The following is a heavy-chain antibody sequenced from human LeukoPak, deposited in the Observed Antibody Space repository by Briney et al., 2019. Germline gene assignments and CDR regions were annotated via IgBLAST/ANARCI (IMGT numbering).Heavy chain of an antibody. Sequence: GGSLRLSCAASGFTFSSHWMHWVRQAPGKGLVWVSRINSDGSSTTYADSVKGRFAMSRDNAKNTLYLQMNSLRAEDTAVYHCASSYGGNTNFDYWGQGTLVTVSS. CDR3: ASSYGGNTNFDY. CDR1: GFTFSSHW. V-gene: IGHV3-74*01. J-gene: IGHJ4*02. CDR2: INSDGSST. D-gene: IGHD4-23*01.